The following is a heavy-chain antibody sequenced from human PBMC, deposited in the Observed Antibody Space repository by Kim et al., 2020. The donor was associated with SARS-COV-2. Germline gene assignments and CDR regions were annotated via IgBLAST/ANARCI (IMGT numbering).Heavy chain of an antibody. CDR2: INADSRTT. Sequence: GGSLRLSCAASGFNFDDYAMHWVRQIAGKGLEFVYIINADSRTTYYADSVKGRFTISRDNSKNYLFLQMNTLTTDDTACYYCTKDYWASYTDWGRGTLVTVSS. V-gene: IGHV3-43*02. CDR1: GFNFDDYA. CDR3: TKDYWASYTD. D-gene: IGHD1-26*01. J-gene: IGHJ4*02.